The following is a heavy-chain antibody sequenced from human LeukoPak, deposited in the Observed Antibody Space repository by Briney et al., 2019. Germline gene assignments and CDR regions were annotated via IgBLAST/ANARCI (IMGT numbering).Heavy chain of an antibody. D-gene: IGHD3-22*01. CDR2: ISGSGGST. CDR1: GFTFSSYA. V-gene: IGHV3-23*01. CDR3: AKNRYYYDSSGYGYYFDY. Sequence: GGSLRPSCAAPGFTFSSYAMSWVRQAPGKGLEWGSAISGSGGSTYYADSVKGRFTISRDNSKNTLYLQMNSLRAEDTAVYYCAKNRYYYDSSGYGYYFDYWGQGTLVTVSS. J-gene: IGHJ4*02.